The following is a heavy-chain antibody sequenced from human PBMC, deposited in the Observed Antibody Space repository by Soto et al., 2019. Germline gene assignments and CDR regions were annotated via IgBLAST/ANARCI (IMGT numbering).Heavy chain of an antibody. J-gene: IGHJ6*02. CDR2: IIPIFGTA. CDR1: GGTFSSYA. D-gene: IGHD3-10*01. V-gene: IGHV1-69*12. Sequence: QVQLVQSGAEVKKPGSSVKVSCKASGGTFSSYAISWVRQAPGQGLEWMGGIIPIFGTANYAQKFQGRVTITADESTSTAYMERSSLRSEATAVYYCARVANYYASPQVPSGMDVWGQGTTVTVPS. CDR3: ARVANYYASPQVPSGMDV.